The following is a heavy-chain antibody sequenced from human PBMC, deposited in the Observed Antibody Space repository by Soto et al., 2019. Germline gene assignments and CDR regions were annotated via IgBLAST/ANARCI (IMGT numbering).Heavy chain of an antibody. CDR2: IYYAGST. J-gene: IGHJ6*02. V-gene: IGHV4-59*01. CDR3: AKEGSKDYYYYYAMDV. Sequence: SETLSLTCTVSGDSISSYYWSWIRQPPGTGLEWIGCIYYAGSTNYNPSLKSRVTISVDTSKNQFSLKLSSVTAADTAVYYRAKEGSKDYYYYYAMDVRGQGTKVTVSS. CDR1: GDSISSYY.